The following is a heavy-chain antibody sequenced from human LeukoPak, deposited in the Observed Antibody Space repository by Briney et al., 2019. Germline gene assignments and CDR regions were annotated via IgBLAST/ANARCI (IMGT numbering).Heavy chain of an antibody. CDR3: AKYDDYVWGSYRHYGMDV. J-gene: IGHJ6*02. D-gene: IGHD3-16*02. CDR1: GFTFSSYA. V-gene: IGHV3-23*01. Sequence: AGGSLRLSCAASGFTFSSYAMSWVRQAPGKGLEWVSAISGSGGSTYYADSVKGRLTISRDNSKNTLYLQMNSLRAEDTAVYYCAKYDDYVWGSYRHYGMDVWGQGTTVTVSS. CDR2: ISGSGGST.